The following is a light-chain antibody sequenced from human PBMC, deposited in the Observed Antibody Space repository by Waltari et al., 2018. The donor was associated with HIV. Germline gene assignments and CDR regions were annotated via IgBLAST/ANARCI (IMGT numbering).Light chain of an antibody. Sequence: SSELTQPPSVSVSPGQTARISCSGDALPKQPPYWYPQKPGQAPVLGIYKDNERPAGVPERFSGSSSGTTVTLTISGVQAEDEADYYCQSADSSGTYYVFGTGTKVTVL. J-gene: IGLJ1*01. V-gene: IGLV3-25*03. CDR2: KDN. CDR3: QSADSSGTYYV. CDR1: ALPKQP.